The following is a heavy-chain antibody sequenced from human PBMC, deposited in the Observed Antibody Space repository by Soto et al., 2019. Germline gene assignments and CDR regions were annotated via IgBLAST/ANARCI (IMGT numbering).Heavy chain of an antibody. CDR3: ARETLALIAVAGTRDFWFDP. Sequence: SETLSLTCTVSGGSISSGDYYWSWIRQPPGKGLEWIGYIYYSGSTNYNPSLKSRVTISVDTSKNQFSLKLSSVTAADTAVYYCARETLALIAVAGTRDFWFDPWGQGTLVTVSS. V-gene: IGHV4-61*08. J-gene: IGHJ5*02. CDR1: GGSISSGDYY. D-gene: IGHD6-19*01. CDR2: IYYSGST.